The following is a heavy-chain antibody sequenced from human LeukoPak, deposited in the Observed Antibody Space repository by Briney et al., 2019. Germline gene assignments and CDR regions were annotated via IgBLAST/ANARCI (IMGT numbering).Heavy chain of an antibody. CDR3: AREDCSSTSCHSRLGSGDY. D-gene: IGHD2-2*02. CDR1: GFTFSDYY. CDR2: ISSSGSTI. J-gene: IGHJ4*02. Sequence: GGSLRLSCAASGFTFSDYYMSWIRQAPGKGLEWVSYISSSGSTIYYADSVKGRFTISRDNAKNSLYLQMSSLRSEDTAVYYCAREDCSSTSCHSRLGSGDYWGQGTLVTVSS. V-gene: IGHV3-11*01.